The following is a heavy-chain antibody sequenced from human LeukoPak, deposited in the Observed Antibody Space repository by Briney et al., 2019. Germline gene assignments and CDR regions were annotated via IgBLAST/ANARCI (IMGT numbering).Heavy chain of an antibody. CDR2: ISYDGRNK. D-gene: IGHD2-21*02. J-gene: IGHJ4*02. CDR3: ATGDCGGDCYSSYFDY. Sequence: GGSLRLSCAGSGNTFISYAVHWVRQAPGKGLAWVAVISYDGRNKYYADTVKGRFTISRDNSKSMLYLQMNSLRDEDTGVYYCATGDCGGDCYSSYFDYWGQGTLVTVSP. CDR1: GNTFISYA. V-gene: IGHV3-30*04.